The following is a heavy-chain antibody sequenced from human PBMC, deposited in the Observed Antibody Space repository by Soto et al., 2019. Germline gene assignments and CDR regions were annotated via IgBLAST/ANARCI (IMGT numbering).Heavy chain of an antibody. D-gene: IGHD3-10*01. CDR1: GGSFSGYY. Sequence: PSETLSLTCAVYGGSFSGYYWSWIRQPPGEGLEWIGEINHSGSTNYNPSLKSRVTISVDTSKNQFSLKLSSVTAADTAVYYCARLAVVRGVIGYYGMDVWGQGTTVTVSS. CDR3: ARLAVVRGVIGYYGMDV. J-gene: IGHJ6*02. V-gene: IGHV4-34*01. CDR2: INHSGST.